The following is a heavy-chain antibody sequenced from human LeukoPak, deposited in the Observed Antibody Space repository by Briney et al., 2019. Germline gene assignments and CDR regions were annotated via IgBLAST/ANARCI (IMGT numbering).Heavy chain of an antibody. D-gene: IGHD6-19*01. CDR2: IYSGGAT. CDR1: EFSVSSNY. V-gene: IGHV3-53*01. CDR3: ARGRFSGPDDY. J-gene: IGHJ4*02. Sequence: SGGSLILSCAVSEFSVSSNYMNWVRQAPGKGLEWVSVIYSGGATYYADSVRGRFTISRDNSKNMVSLQMTSLGAEDTAVYYRARGRFSGPDDYWGQGTLVTVSS.